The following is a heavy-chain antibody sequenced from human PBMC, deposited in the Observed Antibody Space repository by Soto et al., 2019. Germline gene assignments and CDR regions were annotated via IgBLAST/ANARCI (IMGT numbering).Heavy chain of an antibody. V-gene: IGHV4-31*03. CDR3: ARVSELLYRYDYVWGSYRYRYFDY. CDR2: IYYSGST. CDR1: GGSISSDGYY. D-gene: IGHD3-16*02. Sequence: SETLSLTCTVSGGSISSDGYYWSRIRQHPGKGLEWIGYIYYSGSTYYNPSLKSRVTISVDTSKNQFSLKLSSVTAADTAVYYCARVSELLYRYDYVWGSYRYRYFDYWGQGTLVTVSS. J-gene: IGHJ4*02.